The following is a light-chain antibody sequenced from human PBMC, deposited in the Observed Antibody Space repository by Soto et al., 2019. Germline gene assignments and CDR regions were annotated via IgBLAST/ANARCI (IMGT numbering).Light chain of an antibody. CDR3: QQYNSYRT. CDR1: QSISSW. V-gene: IGKV1-5*03. Sequence: DIQMTQSPSTLSASVGDRVTITCRASQSISSWLAWYQQKPGKAPKLLIYKASSLESGVPSRFSGSGSGTEFTLTISRLQPDDSATYYCQQYNSYRTFGQGTKVEIK. CDR2: KAS. J-gene: IGKJ1*01.